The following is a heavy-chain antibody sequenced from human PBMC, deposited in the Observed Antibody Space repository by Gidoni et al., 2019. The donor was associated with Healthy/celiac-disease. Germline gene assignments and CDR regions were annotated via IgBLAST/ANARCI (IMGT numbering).Heavy chain of an antibody. V-gene: IGHV3-33*01. CDR1: GFPFSSYG. Sequence: QVQLVESGGGVVQPGRSLRLSCAASGFPFSSYGMHWVRQAPGKGLEWVAVIWYDGSNKYYADSVKGRFTISRDNSKNTLYLQMNSLRAEDTAVYYCARDLTGESYFDYWGQGTLVTVSS. CDR3: ARDLTGESYFDY. J-gene: IGHJ4*02. CDR2: IWYDGSNK.